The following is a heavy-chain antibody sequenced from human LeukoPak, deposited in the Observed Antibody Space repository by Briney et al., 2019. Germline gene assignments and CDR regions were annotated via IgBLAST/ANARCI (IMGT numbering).Heavy chain of an antibody. CDR2: IYYSGST. J-gene: IGHJ5*02. CDR1: GGSISSGVYY. Sequence: ASQTLSLTCTVSGGSISSGVYYWSWIRQHPGKGLEWIGYIYYSGSTYYNPSLKSRVTISVDTSKNQFSLKLSSVTAADTAVYYCARDNALIQLWFDPWGQGTLVTVSS. CDR3: ARDNALIQLWFDP. V-gene: IGHV4-31*03. D-gene: IGHD5-18*01.